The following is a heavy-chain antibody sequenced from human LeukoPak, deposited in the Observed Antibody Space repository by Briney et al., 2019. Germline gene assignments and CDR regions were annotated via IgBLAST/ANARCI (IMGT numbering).Heavy chain of an antibody. CDR1: GDPISTYC. D-gene: IGHD2-2*01. J-gene: IGHJ6*03. Sequence: SETLSLTCTVSGDPISTYCWSWIRQSAGKGLEWIGRVCTSGNTNYNPSLKSRLTISVDTSKNQFSLILSSVTAADTAVYYCARDLRSRLVVIPVSTPYYYYYMDVWGKGTTVTVSS. CDR2: VCTSGNT. V-gene: IGHV4-4*07. CDR3: ARDLRSRLVVIPVSTPYYYYYMDV.